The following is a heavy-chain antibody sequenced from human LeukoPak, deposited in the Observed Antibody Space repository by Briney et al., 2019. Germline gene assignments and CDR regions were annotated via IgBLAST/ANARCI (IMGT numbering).Heavy chain of an antibody. CDR1: GGSISSSSYY. V-gene: IGHV4-39*07. J-gene: IGHJ6*03. CDR3: AKLAVAGNADYYYYMDV. D-gene: IGHD6-19*01. CDR2: IYYRGST. Sequence: SETLSLTCTVSGGSISSSSYYWGWIRQPPGKGLEWIGSIYYRGSTYYNPSLKSRVTISVDTSKNQFSLKLSSVTAADTAVYYCAKLAVAGNADYYYYMDVWGKGTTVTISS.